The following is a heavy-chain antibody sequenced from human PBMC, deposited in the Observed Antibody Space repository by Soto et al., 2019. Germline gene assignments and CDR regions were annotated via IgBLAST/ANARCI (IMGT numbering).Heavy chain of an antibody. CDR3: ARENIIWSGYSFDY. J-gene: IGHJ4*02. V-gene: IGHV3-33*01. CDR2: IWYDGSNK. D-gene: IGHD3-3*01. CDR1: GFTFSSYG. Sequence: GGSLRLSCAASGFTFSSYGMHWVRQAPGKGLEWVAVIWYDGSNKYYADSVKGRFTISRDNSKNTLYLQMNSLRAEDTAVYYCARENIIWSGYSFDYWGQGTLVTVS.